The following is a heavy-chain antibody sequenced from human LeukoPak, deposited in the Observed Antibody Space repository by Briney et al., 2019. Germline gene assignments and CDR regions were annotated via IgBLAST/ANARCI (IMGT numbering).Heavy chain of an antibody. J-gene: IGHJ3*02. CDR1: GFTFNSYA. CDR2: ISNSGDGT. D-gene: IGHD3-16*02. V-gene: IGHV3-23*01. Sequence: GGSLRLSCAASGFTFNSYAMSWVRQAPGKGLEWVSAISNSGDGTYYADSVKGRFTISRDNAKNSLYLQMNSLRAEDTAVYYCTKFFLGRRDYVWESYRYLAFDIWGHGTMVTVSS. CDR3: TKFFLGRRDYVWESYRYLAFDI.